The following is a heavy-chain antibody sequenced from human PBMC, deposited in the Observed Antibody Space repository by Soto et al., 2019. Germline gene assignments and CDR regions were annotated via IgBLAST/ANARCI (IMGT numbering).Heavy chain of an antibody. D-gene: IGHD2-2*02. CDR1: GFTLSSHT. CDR3: ARGYCTRSSCYIGGYYYYGMDV. CDR2: ISSDSSYK. V-gene: IGHV3-21*01. J-gene: IGHJ6*02. Sequence: GGSLRLSCEASGFTLSSHTMNWVRQAPGKGLEWVSSISSDSSYKYYTDSVKGRFTVSRDNAKNSLYLQMNSLRAEDTAVYYCARGYCTRSSCYIGGYYYYGMDVWGQGATVTVSS.